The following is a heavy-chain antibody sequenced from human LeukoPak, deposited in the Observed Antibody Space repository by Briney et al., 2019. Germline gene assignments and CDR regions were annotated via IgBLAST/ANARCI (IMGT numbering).Heavy chain of an antibody. Sequence: GGSLRLSCAASGFTVSSNYMSWVRQAPGKGLEWVSVIYSGGSTYYADSVKGRFTISRDNSKNTLYLQMNSLRAEDTAVYYCATAKSRDYYDSSGYEYYFDYWGQGTLVTVSS. CDR3: ATAKSRDYYDSSGYEYYFDY. V-gene: IGHV3-66*01. J-gene: IGHJ4*02. CDR2: IYSGGST. D-gene: IGHD3-22*01. CDR1: GFTVSSNY.